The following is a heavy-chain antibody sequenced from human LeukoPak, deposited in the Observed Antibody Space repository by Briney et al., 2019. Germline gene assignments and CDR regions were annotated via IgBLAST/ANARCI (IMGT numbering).Heavy chain of an antibody. CDR1: GYTFINYG. V-gene: IGHV1-18*01. CDR3: ARFLDRDGYNFFDY. Sequence: ASVKVSCKASGYTFINYGISWVRQAPGQGLEWMGWISAYNGNTDYAQKFQGRVTMTTDTSTSTAYLELRSLRSDDTAVYYCARFLDRDGYNFFDYWGQGTLVTVSS. D-gene: IGHD5-24*01. J-gene: IGHJ4*02. CDR2: ISAYNGNT.